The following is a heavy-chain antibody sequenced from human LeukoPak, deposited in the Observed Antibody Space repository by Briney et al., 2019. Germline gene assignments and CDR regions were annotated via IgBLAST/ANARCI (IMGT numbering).Heavy chain of an antibody. D-gene: IGHD2-2*02. CDR2: IYHSGST. CDR1: GYSISSGYY. V-gene: IGHV4-38-2*02. CDR3: ARDTVVVPAAIGFGNWFDP. Sequence: KTSETLSLTCTVSGYSISSGYYWGWIRQPPGKGLEWIGSIYHSGSTYYNPSLKSRVTISVDTSKNQSSLKLSSVTAADTAVYYCARDTVVVPAAIGFGNWFDPWGRGTLVTVSS. J-gene: IGHJ5*02.